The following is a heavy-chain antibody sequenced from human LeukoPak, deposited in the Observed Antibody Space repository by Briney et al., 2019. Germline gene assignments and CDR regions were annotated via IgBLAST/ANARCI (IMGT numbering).Heavy chain of an antibody. D-gene: IGHD3-10*01. V-gene: IGHV3-21*01. CDR1: GFTFSSHA. Sequence: PGGSLRLSCAASGFTFSSHAMNWVRQAPGKGLEWVSSINKDGTFMKYADSVKGRFTISRDNAKNSLFLQMNSVRAEDTAVYYCARVPGGSGSYLWWFDPWGQGTLVTVSS. J-gene: IGHJ5*02. CDR3: ARVPGGSGSYLWWFDP. CDR2: INKDGTFM.